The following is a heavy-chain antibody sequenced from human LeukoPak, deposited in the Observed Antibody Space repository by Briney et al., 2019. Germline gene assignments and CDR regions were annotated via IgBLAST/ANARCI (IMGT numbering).Heavy chain of an antibody. D-gene: IGHD2-15*01. CDR3: AKDLSKLGYCSGGSCYSLGSFDY. CDR2: LSWNSGTI. CDR1: GFTFDDYA. J-gene: IGHJ4*02. V-gene: IGHV3-9*01. Sequence: PGGSLRLSCAASGFTFDDYAMHWVRQAPGKGLEWVSGLSWNSGTIGYADSVKGRFTISRDNAKNSLYLQMNSLRAEDTALYYCAKDLSKLGYCSGGSCYSLGSFDYWGQGTLVTVSS.